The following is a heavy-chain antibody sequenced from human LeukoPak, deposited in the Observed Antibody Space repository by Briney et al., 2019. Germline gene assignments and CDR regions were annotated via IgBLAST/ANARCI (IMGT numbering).Heavy chain of an antibody. Sequence: GASVKVSCKASGYTFTGYYMHWVRQAPGQGLEWMGWINPNSGGTNYAQKFQGRVTMTRDTSISTAYMELSRLRSDDTAVYYCARDPPYSPYYLDYWGQGTLVTVSS. J-gene: IGHJ4*02. CDR3: ARDPPYSPYYLDY. CDR1: GYTFTGYY. D-gene: IGHD1-26*01. CDR2: INPNSGGT. V-gene: IGHV1-2*02.